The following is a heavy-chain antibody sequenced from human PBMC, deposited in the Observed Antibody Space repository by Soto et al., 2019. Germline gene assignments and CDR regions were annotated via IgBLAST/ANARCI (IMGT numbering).Heavy chain of an antibody. Sequence: VASVKVSCKASGDTFTTYDINWVRQATGHGLEWMGWINPNSGNIGYAQRFQGRVTMTRDTAIRTAYMEVSSLRSDDTAVYYCARGRASGSYYLLDYWGQGTLVTSPQ. CDR1: GDTFTTYD. CDR2: INPNSGNI. D-gene: IGHD3-10*01. CDR3: ARGRASGSYYLLDY. V-gene: IGHV1-8*01. J-gene: IGHJ4*02.